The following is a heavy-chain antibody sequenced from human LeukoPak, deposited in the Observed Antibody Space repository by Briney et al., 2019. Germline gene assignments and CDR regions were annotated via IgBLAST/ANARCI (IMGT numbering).Heavy chain of an antibody. CDR1: GYAFTSYD. J-gene: IGHJ5*02. Sequence: ASVKVSCKASGYAFTSYDINWVRQATGQGLEWMGWMNPNSGNTGYAQKFQGRVTMTRNTSISTAYMELRSLRSDDTAVYYCARVTKPGGWFDPWGQGTLVTVSS. CDR2: MNPNSGNT. V-gene: IGHV1-8*01. D-gene: IGHD2-8*01. CDR3: ARVTKPGGWFDP.